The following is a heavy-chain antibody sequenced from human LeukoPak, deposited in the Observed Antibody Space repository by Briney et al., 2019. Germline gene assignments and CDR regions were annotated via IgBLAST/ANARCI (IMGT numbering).Heavy chain of an antibody. CDR2: IKQDRSEK. D-gene: IGHD2-21*01. CDR3: AKVIHGGGPFDY. Sequence: GGSLRLSCAASGFTFSNYWMSWVRQAPGKGLEWVANIKQDRSEKYYVDSVKGRFTISRDNAKNSLYLQMNSLRAEDTAVYYCAKVIHGGGPFDYWGQGTLVTVSS. CDR1: GFTFSNYW. V-gene: IGHV3-7*01. J-gene: IGHJ4*02.